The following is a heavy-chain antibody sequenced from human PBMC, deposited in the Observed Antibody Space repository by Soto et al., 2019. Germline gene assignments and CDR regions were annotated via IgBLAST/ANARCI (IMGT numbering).Heavy chain of an antibody. CDR3: ARHRFRIKDYYYYMDV. V-gene: IGHV4-39*01. J-gene: IGHJ6*03. D-gene: IGHD3-16*01. Sequence: QLQLQESGPGLVKPSETLSLTCTVSGGSISSSFYYWGWIRQPPGEGLEWIGSIYYSGNTYYNPSLKSRVTMSIDTSKNQFSLKLSSVTAADTAVYYCARHRFRIKDYYYYMDVWGKGTTVTVSS. CDR1: GGSISSSFYY. CDR2: IYYSGNT.